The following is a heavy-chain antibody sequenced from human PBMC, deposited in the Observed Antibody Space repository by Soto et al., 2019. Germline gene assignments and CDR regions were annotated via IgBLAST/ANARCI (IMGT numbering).Heavy chain of an antibody. D-gene: IGHD5-18*01. CDR3: ARGQLWLQGMDV. CDR2: INHSGST. CDR1: GGSFSGYY. V-gene: IGHV4-34*01. Sequence: PSETLSLTCAVYGGSFSGYYWSWIRQPPGKGLEWIGEINHSGSTNYNPSLKSRVTISVDTSKNQFSLKLSSVTAADTAVYYCARGQLWLQGMDVWGQGTTVTSP. J-gene: IGHJ6*02.